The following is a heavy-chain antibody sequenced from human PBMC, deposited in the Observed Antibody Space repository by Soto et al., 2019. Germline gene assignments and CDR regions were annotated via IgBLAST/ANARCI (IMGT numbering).Heavy chain of an antibody. V-gene: IGHV4-31*03. D-gene: IGHD2-15*01. Sequence: SETLSLTCTVSGGSISSGGYYWSWIRQHPGKGLEWIGYIYYSGSTYYNPSLKSRVTISVDTSKNQFSLKLSSVTAADTAVYYCARDRRGYCSGGSCYDVGFDYWGQGTLVTVSS. J-gene: IGHJ4*02. CDR1: GGSISSGGYY. CDR3: ARDRRGYCSGGSCYDVGFDY. CDR2: IYYSGST.